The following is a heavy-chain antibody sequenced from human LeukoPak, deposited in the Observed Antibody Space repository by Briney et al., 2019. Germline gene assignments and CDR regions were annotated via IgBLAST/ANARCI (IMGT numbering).Heavy chain of an antibody. V-gene: IGHV3-23*01. CDR2: ISGSGGST. D-gene: IGHD6-6*01. CDR3: AKDLGEYSSSPTFDY. Sequence: GGSLRLSCAASGFTFSSYAMSWVRQAPGKGLEWVSAISGSGGSTYYADSAKGRFTISRDNSKNTLYLQMNSLRAEDTAVYYCAKDLGEYSSSPTFDYWGQGTLVTVSS. CDR1: GFTFSSYA. J-gene: IGHJ4*02.